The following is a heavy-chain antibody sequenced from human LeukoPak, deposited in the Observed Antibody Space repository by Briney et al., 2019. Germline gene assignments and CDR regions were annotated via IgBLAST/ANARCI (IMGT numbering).Heavy chain of an antibody. J-gene: IGHJ3*02. V-gene: IGHV4-59*11. CDR3: ARDGDLGGAFDI. CDR2: IHYSGST. Sequence: SETLSLTCTVSGGSISSHYWSWIRQPPGKRLEWIGYIHYSGSTNYNPSLKSRITISVDTSRTQFSLKLSSVTAADTAVYYCARDGDLGGAFDIWGRGTMVTVSS. D-gene: IGHD4-23*01. CDR1: GGSISSHY.